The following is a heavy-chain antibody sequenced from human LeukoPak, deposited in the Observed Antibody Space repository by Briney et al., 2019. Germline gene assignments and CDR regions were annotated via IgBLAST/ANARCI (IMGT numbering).Heavy chain of an antibody. CDR2: ISSNSRTI. J-gene: IGHJ4*02. D-gene: IGHD5-12*01. CDR3: ARGSYRGFDLYFDN. CDR1: GFTFRTQE. V-gene: IGHV3-48*03. Sequence: PGGSLRLSCAASGFTFRTQEMTWVRQAPGKGLEWISYISSNSRTIYYADSVKGRFTISRDNTMNSVYLQLNSLRVEDSGFYYCARGSYRGFDLYFDNWGPGTLVAVSS.